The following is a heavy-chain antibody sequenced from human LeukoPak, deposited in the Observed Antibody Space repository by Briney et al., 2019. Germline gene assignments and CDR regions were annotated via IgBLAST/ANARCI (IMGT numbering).Heavy chain of an antibody. CDR1: GFSFSHCY. CDR2: ISGGGATL. Sequence: GGSLRLSCAASGFSFSHCYMNWIRQAPGKGLEWLSYISGGGATLYADSVKGRFTISRDNAKQSLYLQMNSLRAEDTGVYYCARDRDSANWFDPWGQGTLVTVSS. CDR3: ARDRDSANWFDP. J-gene: IGHJ5*02. V-gene: IGHV3-11*04. D-gene: IGHD3-22*01.